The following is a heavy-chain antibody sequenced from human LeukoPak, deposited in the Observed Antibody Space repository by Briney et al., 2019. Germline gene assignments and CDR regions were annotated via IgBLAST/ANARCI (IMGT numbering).Heavy chain of an antibody. CDR1: GFTFSSYS. CDR2: ISGSGRST. V-gene: IGHV3-23*01. D-gene: IGHD5-24*01. CDR3: VKSGYNRFDY. J-gene: IGHJ4*02. Sequence: GGSLRLSCAASGFTFSSYSMNWVRQAPGKGLEWVSSISGSGRSTYYADSVKGRFTISRDTSKNTLYLQMNSLRAADTAVYYCVKSGYNRFDYWGQGALVTVSS.